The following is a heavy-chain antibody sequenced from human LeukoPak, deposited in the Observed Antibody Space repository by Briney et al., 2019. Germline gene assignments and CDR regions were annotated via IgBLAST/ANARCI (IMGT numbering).Heavy chain of an antibody. D-gene: IGHD3-9*01. V-gene: IGHV3-74*01. Sequence: GGSLSLSCAASGFTFSTYLMHWVRQAPGKGLVWVSRINTDGSITTYADSVQGRFTISRDNAKNTLYLQMNSLRDEDTAVYYCASLGTLVPWGQGTLVTVSS. CDR1: GFTFSTYL. CDR2: INTDGSIT. CDR3: ASLGTLVP. J-gene: IGHJ5*02.